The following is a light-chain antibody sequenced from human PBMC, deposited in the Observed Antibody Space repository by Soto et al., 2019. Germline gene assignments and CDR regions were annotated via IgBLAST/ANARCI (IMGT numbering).Light chain of an antibody. CDR3: QQCRNWPLT. J-gene: IGKJ4*01. Sequence: EIVMTQSPATLSVSPGEGATLSCKASQNVYNNLAWYQQRPGQPPRLLIYDASTRATGISARFSGSGYGTEFTLTISSLQSEDFAVYFCQQCRNWPLTCGAETKVDIK. CDR1: QNVYNN. CDR2: DAS. V-gene: IGKV3-15*01.